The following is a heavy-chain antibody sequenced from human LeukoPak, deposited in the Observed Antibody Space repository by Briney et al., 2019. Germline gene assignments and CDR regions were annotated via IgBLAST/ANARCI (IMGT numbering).Heavy chain of an antibody. CDR2: INPNSGGT. CDR1: GYTFTGYY. CDR3: ARSSGNEDYPVYYFDY. D-gene: IGHD4/OR15-4a*01. J-gene: IGHJ4*02. Sequence: ASVKVSCKASGYTFTGYYMHWVRQAPGQGLEWMGWINPNSGGTNYAQKFQGWVTMTRDTSISTAYMELSRLRSDDTAVYYCARSSGNEDYPVYYFDYWGQGTLVTVSS. V-gene: IGHV1-2*04.